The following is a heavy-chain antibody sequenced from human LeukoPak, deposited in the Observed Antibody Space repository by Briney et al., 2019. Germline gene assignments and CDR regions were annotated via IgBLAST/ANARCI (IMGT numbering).Heavy chain of an antibody. CDR2: INHSGST. D-gene: IGHD3-10*01. V-gene: IGHV4-34*01. CDR3: ARGPGRHYYYYYGMDV. J-gene: IGHJ6*02. Sequence: KPSETLSLTCAVYGGSFSGYYWSWIRQPPGKGLEWIGEINHSGSTNCNPSLKSRVTISVDTSKNQFSLKLSSVIAADTAVYYCARGPGRHYYYYYGMDVWGQGTTVTVSS. CDR1: GGSFSGYY.